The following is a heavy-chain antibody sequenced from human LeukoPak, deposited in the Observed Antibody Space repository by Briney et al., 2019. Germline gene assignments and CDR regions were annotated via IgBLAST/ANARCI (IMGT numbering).Heavy chain of an antibody. Sequence: PSETLSLTCGVSGGSISSSGYSWSWIRQPPGRGLEWIGDIYYSGSTYYNPSLKSRVTISVDTTKNQFSLKLNFVTAADTAVYYCARGRMWVAAEKVYWGQGTLVTVSS. D-gene: IGHD6-13*01. J-gene: IGHJ4*02. CDR3: ARGRMWVAAEKVY. V-gene: IGHV4-30-4*07. CDR1: GGSISSSGYS. CDR2: IYYSGST.